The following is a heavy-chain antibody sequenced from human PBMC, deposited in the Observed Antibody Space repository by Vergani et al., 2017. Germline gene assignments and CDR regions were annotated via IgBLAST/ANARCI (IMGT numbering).Heavy chain of an antibody. Sequence: EVQLVESGGGLVQPGGSLRLSCAASGFTFSSYEMNWVRQAPGKGLEWVSYISSSGSTIYYADSVKGRFTISRDNAKNSLYLQMNSLRAEATAVYYCARKRRTYYFDYWGLGTLVTVSS. CDR3: ARKRRTYYFDY. V-gene: IGHV3-48*03. J-gene: IGHJ4*02. D-gene: IGHD1-1*01. CDR1: GFTFSSYE. CDR2: ISSSGSTI.